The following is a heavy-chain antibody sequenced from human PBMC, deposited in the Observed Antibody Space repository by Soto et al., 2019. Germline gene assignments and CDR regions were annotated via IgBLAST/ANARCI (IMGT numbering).Heavy chain of an antibody. Sequence: PSETLSLTCTVSGGSISSGGYYWSWIRQHPGKGLEWIGYIYYSGSTYYNPSLKSRVTISVDTPKNQFSLKLSSVTAADTAVYYCARDATTGYSSSNNWFDPWGQGTLVTVSS. CDR3: ARDATTGYSSSNNWFDP. J-gene: IGHJ5*02. D-gene: IGHD6-13*01. CDR2: IYYSGST. CDR1: GGSISSGGYY. V-gene: IGHV4-31*03.